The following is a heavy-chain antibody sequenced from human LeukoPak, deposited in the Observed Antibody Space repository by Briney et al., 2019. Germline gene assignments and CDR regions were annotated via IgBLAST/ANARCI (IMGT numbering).Heavy chain of an antibody. Sequence: SVKVSCKASGGTFSSYAISWVRQAPGQGLEWMGGIIPIFGTANYAQKFQGRVTITADESTSTAYMELSSLGSEDTAVYYCARGGYDFWSGYRDYYYYYMDVWGKGTTVTVSS. D-gene: IGHD3-3*01. J-gene: IGHJ6*03. CDR3: ARGGYDFWSGYRDYYYYYMDV. V-gene: IGHV1-69*13. CDR1: GGTFSSYA. CDR2: IIPIFGTA.